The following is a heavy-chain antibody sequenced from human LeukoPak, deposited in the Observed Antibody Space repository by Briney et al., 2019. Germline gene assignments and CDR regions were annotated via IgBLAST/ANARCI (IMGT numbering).Heavy chain of an antibody. J-gene: IGHJ3*02. CDR1: GASISSSY. CDR3: VRGNYDNRGYSNAFGI. CDR2: IYYSGNT. Sequence: PSGTLSLTCTVSGASISSSYWSWVRQPPGKRLEWIGFIYYSGNTNSNPSLKSRVTISVDTSKNQFSLKLTSVTAADTAVYYCVRGNYDNRGYSNAFGIWGQGAMVTVSS. V-gene: IGHV4-59*01. D-gene: IGHD3-22*01.